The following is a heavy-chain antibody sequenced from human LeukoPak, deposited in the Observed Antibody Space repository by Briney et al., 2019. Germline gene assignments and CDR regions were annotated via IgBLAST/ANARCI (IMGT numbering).Heavy chain of an antibody. D-gene: IGHD3-9*01. Sequence: GGSLRLSCAASGFTFSSYSMNWVRQAPGKGLEYVSAISSNGGSTYYANSVKGRFTISRDNSKNTLYLQMGSLRAEDMAVYYCARGHQYYDILTGYLPPPHFDYWGQGTLVTVSS. CDR2: ISSNGGST. J-gene: IGHJ4*02. CDR1: GFTFSSYS. CDR3: ARGHQYYDILTGYLPPPHFDY. V-gene: IGHV3-64*01.